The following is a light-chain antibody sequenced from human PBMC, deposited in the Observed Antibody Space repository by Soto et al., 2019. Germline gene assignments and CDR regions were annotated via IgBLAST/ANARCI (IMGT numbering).Light chain of an antibody. CDR3: QQRSNWPS. Sequence: EIVLTQSPATLSLSPGERATLSCRASQSVSSYLAWYQQKPGQAPRLLTYDASNRATGIPARFSGSGSGTDFTLTISSLEPEDFAVYYCQQRSNWPSFGPGTKVDIK. V-gene: IGKV3-11*01. CDR2: DAS. J-gene: IGKJ3*01. CDR1: QSVSSY.